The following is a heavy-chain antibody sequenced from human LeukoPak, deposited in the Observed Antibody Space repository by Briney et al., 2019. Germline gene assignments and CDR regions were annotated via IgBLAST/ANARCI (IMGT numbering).Heavy chain of an antibody. J-gene: IGHJ4*02. CDR3: ARDRPNGVDTAMVTYDY. D-gene: IGHD5-18*01. Sequence: GGSLRLSCAASGFPFSSYSMNWVRQAPGKGLEWVSSISSSSSYIYYADSVKGRFTISRDNAKNSLYLQMNSLRAEDTAVYYCARDRPNGVDTAMVTYDYWGQGTLVTVSS. V-gene: IGHV3-21*01. CDR2: ISSSSSYI. CDR1: GFPFSSYS.